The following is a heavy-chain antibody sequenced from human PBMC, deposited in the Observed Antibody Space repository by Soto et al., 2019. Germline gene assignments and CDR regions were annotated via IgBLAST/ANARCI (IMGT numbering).Heavy chain of an antibody. CDR2: ISAKKGNT. CDR1: GYTFTSYG. V-gene: IGHV1-18*04. CDR3: AREILSPDFYFHGMDV. J-gene: IGHJ6*02. D-gene: IGHD2-15*01. Sequence: QGQLVQSGAEVKKPGASVKVSCKASGYTFTSYGISWVRQAPGQGLEWMGWISAKKGNTTYAQKFQGRVTMTTDTSTSTAYMELRSLSSDDTAVYYCAREILSPDFYFHGMDVWGQGTTVTVSS.